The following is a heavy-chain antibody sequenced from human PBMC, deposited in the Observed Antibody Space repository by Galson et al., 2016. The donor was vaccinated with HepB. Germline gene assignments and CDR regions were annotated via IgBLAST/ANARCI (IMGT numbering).Heavy chain of an antibody. CDR1: GFTFSGYS. CDR2: ISGDTTTT. D-gene: IGHD6-13*01. CDR3: AKGGGSTWYISPHFVDP. V-gene: IGHV3-23*01. J-gene: IGHJ5*02. Sequence: SLRLSCAASGFTFSGYSGNWVRQAPGKGLEWVSSISGDTTTTYYADSVKGRFTISRDNSKNTFYLQMNSLRAEDTASYYCAKGGGSTWYISPHFVDPWGQGTLVTVSS.